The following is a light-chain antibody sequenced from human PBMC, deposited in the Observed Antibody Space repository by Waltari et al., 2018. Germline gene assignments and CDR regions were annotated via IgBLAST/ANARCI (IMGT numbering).Light chain of an antibody. V-gene: IGKV3-20*01. Sequence: VLTQSPGTLSLSPGETATLSCRAGQSLTKKYLAGYQQKPGQAPRLLSYGAYSRAAGIPDRFSGSGSGTDFTLTISRLEPEDSAVYYCQQYGSSIMYTFGQGTKVEIK. CDR2: GAY. J-gene: IGKJ2*01. CDR1: QSLTKKY. CDR3: QQYGSSIMYT.